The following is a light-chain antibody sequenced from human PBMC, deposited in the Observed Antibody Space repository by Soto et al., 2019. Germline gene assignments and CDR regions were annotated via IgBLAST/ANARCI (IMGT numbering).Light chain of an antibody. CDR3: QQYYSTPLL. CDR1: QSVSSY. Sequence: EIVLTQSPATLSLSPGERATLSCRASQSVSSYLAWYQQKPGQAPRLLIYDASNRATGIPARFSGSGSGTDFTLTISSLQAEDVAVYYCQQYYSTPLLFGPGTKVDIK. J-gene: IGKJ3*01. V-gene: IGKV3-11*01. CDR2: DAS.